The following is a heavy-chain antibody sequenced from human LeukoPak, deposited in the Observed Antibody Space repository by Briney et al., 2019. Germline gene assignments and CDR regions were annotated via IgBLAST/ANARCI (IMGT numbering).Heavy chain of an antibody. J-gene: IGHJ4*02. CDR2: INSDGSVT. CDR3: AKATGTRADY. CDR1: GFTFSSYW. Sequence: PGGSLRLSCAASGFTFSSYWMHWVRQAPGKGLVWVSRINSDGSVTHYADSVKGRFTISRDNAKNTLYLQMNSLRAEDTAVYYCAKATGTRADYWGQGTLVTVSS. D-gene: IGHD6-13*01. V-gene: IGHV3-74*01.